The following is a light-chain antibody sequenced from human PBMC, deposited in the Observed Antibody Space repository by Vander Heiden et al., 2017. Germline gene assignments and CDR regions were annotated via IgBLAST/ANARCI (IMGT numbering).Light chain of an antibody. Sequence: QSVLTQPPSVSAAPGQKITISCSGSSSTMGHDSLAWYQQLPGTAPKLLIYDNNKRPSGIPDRFSASKSGTSATLGITGLQTGDEADYYCGTWDSSLSAAGVVFGGGTKLTVL. CDR3: GTWDSSLSAAGVV. CDR1: SSTMGHDS. J-gene: IGLJ2*01. V-gene: IGLV1-51*01. CDR2: DNN.